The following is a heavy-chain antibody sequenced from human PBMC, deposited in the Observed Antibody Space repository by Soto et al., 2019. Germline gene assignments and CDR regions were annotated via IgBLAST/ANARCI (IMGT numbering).Heavy chain of an antibody. CDR1: GIDLSIYW. V-gene: IGHV3-74*01. CDR3: TKDTFGGRGS. CDR2: INPESTTI. Sequence: EAQLVESGGGLVQPGGSLRLSCTGSGIDLSIYWMHWVRQAPGKGLVWVSRINPESTTISYEDSVKGRFTISRDNAENTLFLHMNSLSAEDTGVYYCTKDTFGGRGSWGQGTLVTVSS. J-gene: IGHJ5*02. D-gene: IGHD2-15*01.